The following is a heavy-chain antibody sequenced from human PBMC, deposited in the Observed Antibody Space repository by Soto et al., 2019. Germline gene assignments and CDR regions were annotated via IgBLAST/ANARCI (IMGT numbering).Heavy chain of an antibody. V-gene: IGHV3-74*01. CDR2: IDNDGSST. Sequence: EVQLVESGGDLIQPGGSLRLSCATSGFKFSSYWMHWVRQTPGKGLVWVSRIDNDGSSTVYADSVKGRFTISRDNAKNTLYWQMNSLRAEDTAVYYCARGGTYCSTTSCYFDYWGQGTLVTVSS. CDR1: GFKFSSYW. J-gene: IGHJ4*02. D-gene: IGHD2-2*01. CDR3: ARGGTYCSTTSCYFDY.